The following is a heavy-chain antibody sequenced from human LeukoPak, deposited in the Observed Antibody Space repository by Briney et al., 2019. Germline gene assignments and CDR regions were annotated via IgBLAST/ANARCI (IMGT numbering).Heavy chain of an antibody. D-gene: IGHD5-18*01. V-gene: IGHV3-23*01. Sequence: GGSLRLSCAATGFTFSSYAMSWVRQAPGKGLEWVSAISGSGGSTYYADSVKGRFTISRDNSKNTLYLQMNSLRAEDTAVYYCAKDLRGYSYGYFDYWGQGTLVTVSS. CDR1: GFTFSSYA. CDR3: AKDLRGYSYGYFDY. CDR2: ISGSGGST. J-gene: IGHJ4*02.